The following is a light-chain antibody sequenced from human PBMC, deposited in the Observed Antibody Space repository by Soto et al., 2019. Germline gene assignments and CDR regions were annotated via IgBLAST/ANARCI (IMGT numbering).Light chain of an antibody. V-gene: IGLV1-40*01. Sequence: QSVLTQPASGSGAPGQRVTISCTGSSSNIGAGYDVHWYQQLPGTAPKLLIYGNSNRPSGVPDRFSGSKSGTSASLAITGLQAEDEADYYCQSYDSSLSASVVFGGGTKLTVL. J-gene: IGLJ2*01. CDR3: QSYDSSLSASVV. CDR2: GNS. CDR1: SSNIGAGYD.